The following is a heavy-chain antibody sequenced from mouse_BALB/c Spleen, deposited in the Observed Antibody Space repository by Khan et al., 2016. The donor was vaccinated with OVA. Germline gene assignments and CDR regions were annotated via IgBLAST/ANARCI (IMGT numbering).Heavy chain of an antibody. CDR3: ARDGSRYNYAMDY. CDR2: ISYSGST. J-gene: IGHJ4*01. Sequence: VQLQQSGPGLVKPSQSLSLTCTVTGYSITSDYAWNWIRQFPGNKLEWMGYISYSGSTNYNPSLKSRISITRDTSKNQFFLQLNTVTTEDTSTDYCARDGSRYNYAMDYWGQGTSVTVSS. CDR1: GYSITSDYA. D-gene: IGHD2-3*01. V-gene: IGHV3-2*02.